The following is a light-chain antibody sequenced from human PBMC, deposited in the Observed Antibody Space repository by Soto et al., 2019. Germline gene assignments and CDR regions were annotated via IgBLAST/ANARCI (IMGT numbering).Light chain of an antibody. V-gene: IGKV3D-20*01. Sequence: EIVLTQSPATLSLSPGDRATLSCGASQSVTNNYLAWYQQKPGLAPRLLIYDASYRANGIPDRFSGSGSGIDFTLTISRLEPEDFAVYYCQQYGSSPRTFGQGTKVDIK. J-gene: IGKJ1*01. CDR1: QSVTNNY. CDR2: DAS. CDR3: QQYGSSPRT.